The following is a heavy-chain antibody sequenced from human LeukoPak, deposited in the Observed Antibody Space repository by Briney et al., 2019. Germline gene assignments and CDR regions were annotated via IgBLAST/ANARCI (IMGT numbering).Heavy chain of an antibody. V-gene: IGHV4-38-2*02. Sequence: SETLSLTCTVSGYSISSGYYWGWIRQPPGKGLEWIGSIYQSGSTYYNPSLKSRVTISVDKSKNQFSLKLSSVTAADTAVYYCARVGFSGRDAFDIWGQGTMVTVSS. CDR1: GYSISSGYY. CDR2: IYQSGST. CDR3: ARVGFSGRDAFDI. D-gene: IGHD2-15*01. J-gene: IGHJ3*02.